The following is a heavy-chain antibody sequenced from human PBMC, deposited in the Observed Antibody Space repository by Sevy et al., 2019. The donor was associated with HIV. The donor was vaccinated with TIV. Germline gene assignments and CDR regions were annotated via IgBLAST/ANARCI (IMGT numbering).Heavy chain of an antibody. CDR1: GFTFSSYS. Sequence: GGSPRLSCAASGFTFSSYSMNWVRQAPGKGLEWVSYISSSSSTIYYADSVKGRFTISRDNAKNSLYLQMNSLRAEDTAVYYCARFYGTRYYGMDVWGQGTTVTVSS. CDR3: ARFYGTRYYGMDV. J-gene: IGHJ6*02. CDR2: ISSSSSTI. V-gene: IGHV3-48*01. D-gene: IGHD4-17*01.